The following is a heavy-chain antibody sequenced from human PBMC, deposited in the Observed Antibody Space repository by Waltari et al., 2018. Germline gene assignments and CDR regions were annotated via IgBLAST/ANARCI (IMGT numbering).Heavy chain of an antibody. Sequence: SGPGLVKPSETLSLTCTVSGGSISSYYWSWIRQPPGKGLEWIGYIYYSGSTNYNPSLKSRVTISVDTSKNQFSLKLSSVTAADTAVYYCARCGSSGPGGHYYYYYGMDVWGQGTTVTVSS. J-gene: IGHJ6*02. D-gene: IGHD6-19*01. V-gene: IGHV4-59*01. CDR3: ARCGSSGPGGHYYYYYGMDV. CDR1: GGSISSYY. CDR2: IYYSGST.